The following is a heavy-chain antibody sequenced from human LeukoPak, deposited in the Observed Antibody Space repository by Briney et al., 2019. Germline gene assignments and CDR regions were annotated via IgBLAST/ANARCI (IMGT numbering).Heavy chain of an antibody. CDR2: INPSGDT. Sequence: ASVKVSRKASGYTFTSCYMHWVRQAPGQGLEWMGLINPSGDTGYAQKFQGRVTVTRDTSTSTVYMELSSLISEDTAVYYCAADTDYWGQGTLVTVSS. CDR3: AADTDY. J-gene: IGHJ4*02. V-gene: IGHV1-46*01. CDR1: GYTFTSCY.